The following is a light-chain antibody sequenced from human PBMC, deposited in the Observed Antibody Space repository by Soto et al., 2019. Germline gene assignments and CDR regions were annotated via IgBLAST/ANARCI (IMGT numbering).Light chain of an antibody. V-gene: IGKV3-15*01. J-gene: IGKJ4*01. CDR2: DAS. Sequence: EIVLTQSPGTLSLSPGDRATLSCRASQSVSSDLAWYQQKPGQAPRLLIYDASTRATGIPARFSGSGSGTEFTLTISSLQSEDFAVYYCKQYNKWPVTFGGGTKVDIK. CDR3: KQYNKWPVT. CDR1: QSVSSD.